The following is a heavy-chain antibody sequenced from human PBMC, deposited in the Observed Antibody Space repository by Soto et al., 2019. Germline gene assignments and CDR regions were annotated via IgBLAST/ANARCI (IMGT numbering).Heavy chain of an antibody. CDR1: GFTFDDYG. D-gene: IGHD2-2*02. Sequence: GGSLRLSCAASGFTFDDYGMSWVRQAPGKGLEWVSGINWNGGSTGYADSVKGRFTISRDKAKNSLYLQMNSLRAEDTALYHCARGGGYCSSTSCYTLFDYWGQGTLVTVSS. J-gene: IGHJ4*02. CDR2: INWNGGST. CDR3: ARGGGYCSSTSCYTLFDY. V-gene: IGHV3-20*01.